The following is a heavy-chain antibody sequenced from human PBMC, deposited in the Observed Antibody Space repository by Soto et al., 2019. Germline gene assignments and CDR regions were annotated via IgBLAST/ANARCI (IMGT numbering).Heavy chain of an antibody. V-gene: IGHV4-4*02. Sequence: QVQLQESGPGLVKPSGTLSLTCAVSGDSISNSRWWTWVRQPPGKGLEWIGDIFHSGDTNYNPSHKSRVFISVDKSQHQFYLKVSSVTAADTAVYYCAYSTGWYRHDVWGQGTLVTVSS. CDR1: GDSISNSRW. CDR3: AYSTGWYRHDV. J-gene: IGHJ3*01. CDR2: IFHSGDT. D-gene: IGHD6-19*01.